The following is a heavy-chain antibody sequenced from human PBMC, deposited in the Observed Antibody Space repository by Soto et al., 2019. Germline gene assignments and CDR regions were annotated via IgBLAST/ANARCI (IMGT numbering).Heavy chain of an antibody. Sequence: GGSLRLSCAASGFSFAGYAVAWVRQAPGKGLEWVSTVSGGGGSTYYADSVKGRFTISRDNSKKTLYLQMSSLTAEDSAIYYCARGSTDSYPGSRIFDFWGRGTLVTVSS. CDR1: GFSFAGYA. CDR3: ARGSTDSYPGSRIFDF. J-gene: IGHJ4*02. V-gene: IGHV3-23*01. CDR2: VSGGGGST. D-gene: IGHD3-10*01.